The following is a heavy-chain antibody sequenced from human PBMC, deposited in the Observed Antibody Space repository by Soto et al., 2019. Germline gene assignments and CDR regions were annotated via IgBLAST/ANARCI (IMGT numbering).Heavy chain of an antibody. CDR1: GGSISSGGYY. Sequence: SETLSLTCTVSGGSISSGGYYWSWIRQHPGKGLEWIGYIYYSGSTYYNPSLKSRVTISVDTSKNQFSLKLSSVTAADTAVYYCARSPRGDYLNFDYWGQGTLVTVSS. CDR3: ARSPRGDYLNFDY. CDR2: IYYSGST. V-gene: IGHV4-31*03. J-gene: IGHJ4*02. D-gene: IGHD4-17*01.